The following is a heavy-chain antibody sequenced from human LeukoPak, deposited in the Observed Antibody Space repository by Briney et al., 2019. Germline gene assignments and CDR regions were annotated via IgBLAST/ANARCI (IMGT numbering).Heavy chain of an antibody. J-gene: IGHJ6*02. V-gene: IGHV3-9*01. CDR2: ISWNSGSI. Sequence: SLRLSCAASGFTFDDYAMHWVRQAPGKGLEWVSGISWNSGSIGYADSVKGRFTISRDNAKNSLYLQMNSLRAEDTALYYCAKEYGSGSYYYYYGMDVWGQGTTVTVSS. CDR3: AKEYGSGSYYYYYGMDV. D-gene: IGHD3-10*01. CDR1: GFTFDDYA.